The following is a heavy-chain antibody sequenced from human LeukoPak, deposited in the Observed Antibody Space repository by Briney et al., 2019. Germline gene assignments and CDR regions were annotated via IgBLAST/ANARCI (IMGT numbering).Heavy chain of an antibody. V-gene: IGHV1-69*13. J-gene: IGHJ5*02. CDR1: GGTFSSYA. CDR2: IIPIFGTA. D-gene: IGHD3-22*01. CDR3: ARVPGTDYYDSSGYYFNWFDP. Sequence: ASVKVSCKASGGTFSSYAISWVRQAPGQGLEWMGGIIPIFGTANYAQKFQGRVTITADESTSTAYMELSSLRSEDTAVYYCARVPGTDYYDSSGYYFNWFDPWGQGTLVTVSS.